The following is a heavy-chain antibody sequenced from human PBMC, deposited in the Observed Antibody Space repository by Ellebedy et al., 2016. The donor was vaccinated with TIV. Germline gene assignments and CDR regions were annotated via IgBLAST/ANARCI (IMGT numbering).Heavy chain of an antibody. Sequence: ASVKVSCXASGYTFTSYDINWVRQATGQGLEWMGWMNPNSGNTGYAQKFQGRVTMTRNTSISTAYMELSRLRSDDTAVYYCARPRNVLLWFGEPRGGMDVWGQGTTVTVSS. V-gene: IGHV1-8*01. D-gene: IGHD3-10*01. CDR3: ARPRNVLLWFGEPRGGMDV. CDR1: GYTFTSYD. J-gene: IGHJ6*02. CDR2: MNPNSGNT.